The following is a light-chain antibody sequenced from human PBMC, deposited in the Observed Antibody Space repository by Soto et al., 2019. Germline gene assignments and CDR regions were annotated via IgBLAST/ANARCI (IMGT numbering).Light chain of an antibody. CDR1: QSISSY. J-gene: IGKJ3*01. Sequence: DIQMTQSPSSLSASVGDRVTITCRASQSISSYLNWYQQKPGKAPKLLIYAASSLQSGVPSRFSGSGSGTDFTLTISSLQPEDFATYFCQQSYITPRAFGPATKVDIK. CDR3: QQSYITPRA. CDR2: AAS. V-gene: IGKV1-39*01.